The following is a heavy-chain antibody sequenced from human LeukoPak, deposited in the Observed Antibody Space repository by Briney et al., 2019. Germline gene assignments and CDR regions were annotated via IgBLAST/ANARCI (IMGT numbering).Heavy chain of an antibody. J-gene: IGHJ4*02. D-gene: IGHD6-19*01. Sequence: SETLSLTCAVYGGSFSAYCWSWIRQPPGKGLEWIGEINHSGSTNYNPSLKSRVTISVDTSKNQFSLKLSSVTAADTAVYYCARSGLAVAGFFSYWGQGTLVTVS. CDR3: ARSGLAVAGFFSY. CDR1: GGSFSAYC. V-gene: IGHV4-34*01. CDR2: INHSGST.